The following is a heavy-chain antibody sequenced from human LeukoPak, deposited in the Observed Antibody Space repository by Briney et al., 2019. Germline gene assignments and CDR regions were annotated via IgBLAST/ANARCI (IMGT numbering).Heavy chain of an antibody. CDR1: GGTFISYA. Sequence: ASVKVSCKASGGTFISYAMHWVRQAPGQRLEWMGWINAGNGNTKYSQKFQGRVTITRDTSASTAYMELSSLRSEDTAVYYCARDPIRITPRGWFDPWGQGTLVTVSS. V-gene: IGHV1-3*01. CDR3: ARDPIRITPRGWFDP. J-gene: IGHJ5*02. CDR2: INAGNGNT. D-gene: IGHD1-14*01.